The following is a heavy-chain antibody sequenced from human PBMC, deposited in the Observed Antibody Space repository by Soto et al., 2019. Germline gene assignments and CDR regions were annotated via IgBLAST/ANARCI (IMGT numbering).Heavy chain of an antibody. V-gene: IGHV3-23*01. Sequence: EVQLLESGGNSVQPGGSLRLSCAASGFTFSSYPMSWVRQAPGKGLEWVSGISGSDGSTYYADSVKGRFTISRDNAKNSLYLQMNSLRAEDTAVYYCARDPPPTIFGRYYFDYWGQGTLVTVSS. CDR2: ISGSDGST. J-gene: IGHJ4*02. D-gene: IGHD3-3*01. CDR3: ARDPPPTIFGRYYFDY. CDR1: GFTFSSYP.